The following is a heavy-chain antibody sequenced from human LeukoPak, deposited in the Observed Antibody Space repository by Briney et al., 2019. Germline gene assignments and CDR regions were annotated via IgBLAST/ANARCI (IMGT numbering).Heavy chain of an antibody. CDR3: ARSSYSSSSSV. D-gene: IGHD6-6*01. CDR1: GFTFSSYW. CDR2: INSDGSEG. V-gene: IGHV3-7*03. Sequence: GGSLRLSCAASGFTFSSYWMSWVRQAPGKGLEWVASINSDGSEGYYADVVKGRFTISRDNAKNSLYLQINSLRAEDTAVYYCARSSYSSSSSVWGQGTMVTVSS. J-gene: IGHJ3*01.